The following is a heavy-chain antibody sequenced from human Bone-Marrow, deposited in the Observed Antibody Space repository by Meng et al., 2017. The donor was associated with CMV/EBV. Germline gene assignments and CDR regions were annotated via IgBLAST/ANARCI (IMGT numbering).Heavy chain of an antibody. CDR1: GYTFTSYD. Sequence: ASVKVSCKASGYTFTSYDISWVRQAPGQGPEWMGWINPNSGAANYAKKFQGRVTMTRDTSNSTAYMELRRLTSDDTALYYCARLKDVGSSIDLWGQGTLVTVSS. J-gene: IGHJ5*02. D-gene: IGHD1-26*01. V-gene: IGHV1-2*02. CDR2: INPNSGAA. CDR3: ARLKDVGSSIDL.